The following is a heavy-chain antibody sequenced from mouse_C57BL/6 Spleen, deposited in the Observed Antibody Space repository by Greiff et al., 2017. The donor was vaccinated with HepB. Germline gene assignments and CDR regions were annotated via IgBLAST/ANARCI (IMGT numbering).Heavy chain of an antibody. CDR3: ARDYGSLYGYFDV. Sequence: EVKVVESEGGLVQPGSSMKLSCTASGFTFSDYYMAWVRQVPEKGLEWVANINYDGSSTYYLDSLKSRFIISRDNAKNILYLQMSSLKSEDTATYYCARDYGSLYGYFDVWGTGTTVTVSS. CDR2: INYDGSST. CDR1: GFTFSDYY. J-gene: IGHJ1*03. D-gene: IGHD1-1*01. V-gene: IGHV5-16*01.